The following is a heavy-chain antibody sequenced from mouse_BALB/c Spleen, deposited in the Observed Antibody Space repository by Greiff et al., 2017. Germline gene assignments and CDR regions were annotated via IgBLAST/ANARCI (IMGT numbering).Heavy chain of an antibody. V-gene: IGHV5-9-4*01. CDR1: GFTFSSYA. CDR3: ARDYGSSYGNFDY. CDR2: ISSGGSYT. D-gene: IGHD1-1*01. J-gene: IGHJ2*01. Sequence: DVKLVESGGGLVKPGGSLKLSCAASGFTFSSYAMSWVRQSPEKRLEWVAEISSGGSYTYYPDTVTGRFTISRDNAKNTLYLEMSSLRSEDTAMYYCARDYGSSYGNFDYWGQGTTLTVSS.